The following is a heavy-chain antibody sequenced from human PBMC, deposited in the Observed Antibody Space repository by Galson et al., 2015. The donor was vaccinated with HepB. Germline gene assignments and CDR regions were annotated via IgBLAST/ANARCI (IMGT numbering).Heavy chain of an antibody. CDR2: IYYSGST. CDR1: GGSISSSSYY. CDR3: ARTIIAPYDYGDYVVDP. J-gene: IGHJ5*02. Sequence: SETLSLTCTVSGGSISSSSYYWGWIRQPPGKGLEWIGSIYYSGSTYYNPSLKSRVTISVDTSKNQFSLKLSSVTAADTAVYYCARTIIAPYDYGDYVVDPWGQGTLVTVSS. V-gene: IGHV4-39*01. D-gene: IGHD4-17*01.